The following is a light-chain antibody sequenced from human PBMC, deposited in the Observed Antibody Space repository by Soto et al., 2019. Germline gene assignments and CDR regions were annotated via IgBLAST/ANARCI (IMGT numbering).Light chain of an antibody. CDR1: SSDVGGYNY. V-gene: IGLV2-14*01. CDR3: SSYTSSRV. Sequence: QSVLTQPASVSGSPGQSITISCTGTSSDVGGYNYVSWYQQHPGKAPKLMIYEVSNRPSGVSNRFSGSKSGNTASLTISGLQAEDEADYYCSSYTSSRVFGTGTKVT. CDR2: EVS. J-gene: IGLJ1*01.